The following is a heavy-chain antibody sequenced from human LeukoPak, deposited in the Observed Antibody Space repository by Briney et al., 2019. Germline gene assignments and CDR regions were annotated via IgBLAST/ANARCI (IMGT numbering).Heavy chain of an antibody. CDR1: GFTFSVYA. J-gene: IGHJ4*02. D-gene: IGHD2-15*01. CDR2: ISGSSSHT. V-gene: IGHV3-23*01. CDR3: AKEEAATSWSRYYFDS. Sequence: GGSLRLSCAASGFTFSVYAMSWVRQAPGKGLEWVAAISGSSSHTFYADSVTGRFTISRDNSNNTLSLQMSSLRVEDTALYYCAKEEAATSWSRYYFDSWGQGTLVTVSS.